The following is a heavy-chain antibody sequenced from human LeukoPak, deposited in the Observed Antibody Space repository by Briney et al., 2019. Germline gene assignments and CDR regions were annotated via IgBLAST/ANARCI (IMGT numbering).Heavy chain of an antibody. D-gene: IGHD3-9*01. CDR1: GFSFASYE. Sequence: PGGSLRLSCAASGFSFASYEMNWVRPAPGKGLEWVSHISSGGRVETYLDSVRGRFTMSRDNAKDLLFLQMNGLRAEDTAVYYCARDSLNGPFVISLDYWGQGALVTVSS. V-gene: IGHV3-48*03. J-gene: IGHJ4*02. CDR3: ARDSLNGPFVISLDY. CDR2: ISSGGRVE.